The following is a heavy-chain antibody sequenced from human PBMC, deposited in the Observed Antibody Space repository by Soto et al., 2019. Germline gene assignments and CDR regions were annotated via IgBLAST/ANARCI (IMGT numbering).Heavy chain of an antibody. CDR1: GDSISTYY. J-gene: IGHJ6*03. CDR2: VHYTGST. D-gene: IGHD6-6*01. V-gene: IGHV4-59*08. Sequence: SETLSLTCTVSGDSISTYYWNWIRQPPGKGLEWIGCVHYTGSTDYNPSLKSRVTISVDTSKNQFSLKLNSVTAADTAVYYCARRALSSSSAYYYMDVWGKGTTVTVSS. CDR3: ARRALSSSSAYYYMDV.